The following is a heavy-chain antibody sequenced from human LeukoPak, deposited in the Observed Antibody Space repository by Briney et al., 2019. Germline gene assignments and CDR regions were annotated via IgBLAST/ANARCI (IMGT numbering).Heavy chain of an antibody. CDR3: ARVGSTMVRGVKTLDYDY. CDR1: GFTFSSYA. V-gene: IGHV3-30*04. Sequence: GGSLRLSCAASGFTFSSYAMHWVRQAPGKGLEWVAVISYDGSNKYYADSVKGRFTISRDNSKNTLYLQMNSLRAEDTAVYYCARVGSTMVRGVKTLDYDYWGQGTLVTVSS. J-gene: IGHJ4*02. CDR2: ISYDGSNK. D-gene: IGHD3-10*01.